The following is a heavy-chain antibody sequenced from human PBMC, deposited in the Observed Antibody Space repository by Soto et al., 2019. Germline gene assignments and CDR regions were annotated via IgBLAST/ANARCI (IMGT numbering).Heavy chain of an antibody. D-gene: IGHD2-15*01. CDR2: MNPNSGNT. CDR3: ARGRGYSDGIDY. V-gene: IGHV1-8*01. J-gene: IGHJ4*02. CDR1: GYTFTSYD. Sequence: QVPLVQSGAEVKKPGASVKVSCKASGYTFTSYDINWVRQATGQGLEWMGWMNPNSGNTGYAQKFQGRVAMTRDTSINTAYMELSSLRSDDTAVYYCARGRGYSDGIDYWGQGTLVTVSS.